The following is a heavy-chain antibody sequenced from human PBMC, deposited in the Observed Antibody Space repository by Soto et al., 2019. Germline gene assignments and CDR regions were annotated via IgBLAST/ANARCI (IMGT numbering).Heavy chain of an antibody. CDR2: IFWDGDK. D-gene: IGHD3-10*01. CDR3: EFRRHLVPTGGAFDI. Sequence: QITLKESGPTLVKPTQTLTLTCTFSGFSFITSGMAVGWIRQPPVKAPECLGLIFWDGDKRYSPSLKTRLSLTKDTSENQVVLTITNMDPVEAGTYYWEFRRHLVPTGGAFDIWGRGTEVTVSS. CDR1: GFSFITSGMA. V-gene: IGHV2-5*02. J-gene: IGHJ3*02.